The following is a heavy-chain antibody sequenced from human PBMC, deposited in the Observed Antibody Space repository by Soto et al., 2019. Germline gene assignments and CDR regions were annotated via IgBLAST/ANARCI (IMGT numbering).Heavy chain of an antibody. D-gene: IGHD6-19*01. Sequence: ASVKVSCKASGYTFTSYGISWVRQAPGQGLEWMGWISAYNGNTNYAQKLQGRVTMTTDTSTSTAYMELSSLRSEDTAVYYCARVPLSGSHTPYYYYYGMDVWGQGTTVTVSS. CDR3: ARVPLSGSHTPYYYYYGMDV. V-gene: IGHV1-18*01. CDR2: ISAYNGNT. CDR1: GYTFTSYG. J-gene: IGHJ6*02.